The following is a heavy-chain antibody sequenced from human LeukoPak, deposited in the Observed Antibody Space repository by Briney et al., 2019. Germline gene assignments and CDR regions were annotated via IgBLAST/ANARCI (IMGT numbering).Heavy chain of an antibody. D-gene: IGHD2-21*02. V-gene: IGHV1-69*01. CDR2: IIPIFGTA. Sequence: SVKVSCKASGGTFSIYAISWVRQAPGQGLEGMGGIIPIFGTANYAQKFQGRVTITADESKSTAYMELSSLRSEDTAVYYCARERVHRYGKVVTARPPPWFDPWGQGTLVTVSS. J-gene: IGHJ5*02. CDR1: GGTFSIYA. CDR3: ARERVHRYGKVVTARPPPWFDP.